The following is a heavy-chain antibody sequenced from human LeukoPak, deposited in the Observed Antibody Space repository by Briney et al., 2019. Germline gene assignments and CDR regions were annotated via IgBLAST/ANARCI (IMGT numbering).Heavy chain of an antibody. Sequence: PSETLSLTCTVSGGSISSYYWSWIRQPAGKGLEWIGRIYTSGGTNYNPSLKSRVTMSVDTSKNQFSLKLSSVTAADTAVYYCARAEGSLVKYYLDYWGQGTLVTVSS. J-gene: IGHJ4*02. D-gene: IGHD3-9*01. V-gene: IGHV4-4*07. CDR3: ARAEGSLVKYYLDY. CDR2: IYTSGGT. CDR1: GGSISSYY.